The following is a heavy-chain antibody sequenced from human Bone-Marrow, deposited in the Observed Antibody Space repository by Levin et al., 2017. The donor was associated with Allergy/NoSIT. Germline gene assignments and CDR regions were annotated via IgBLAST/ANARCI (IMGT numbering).Heavy chain of an antibody. J-gene: IGHJ5*02. CDR1: GFPFSTYS. CDR3: ARGLDYSGLP. V-gene: IGHV3-21*01. D-gene: IGHD5-12*01. CDR2: ITSSSSYI. Sequence: LSLTCAASGFPFSTYSMNWVRPAPGKGLDWVSSITSSSSYIYYADSVKGRFTISRDNAKNSLYLQMNSLRVEDTAVYYCARGLDYSGLPWGQGTLVTVSS.